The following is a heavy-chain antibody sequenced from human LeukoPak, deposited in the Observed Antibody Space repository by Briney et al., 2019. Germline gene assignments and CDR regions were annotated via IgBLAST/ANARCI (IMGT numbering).Heavy chain of an antibody. CDR3: ASKQRYSSQPYWYFDL. CDR2: INHSGST. J-gene: IGHJ2*01. V-gene: IGHV4-34*01. D-gene: IGHD5-18*01. Sequence: SETLSLTCAVYGGSFSGYYWSWIRQPPGKGLEWIGEINHSGSTNYNPSLKSRVTISVDTSMNQFSLKLSSVTAADTAVYYCASKQRYSSQPYWYFDLWGRGTLVTVSS. CDR1: GGSFSGYY.